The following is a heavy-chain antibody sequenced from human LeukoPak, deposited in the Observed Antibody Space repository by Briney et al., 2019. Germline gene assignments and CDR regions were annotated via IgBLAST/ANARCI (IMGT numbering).Heavy chain of an antibody. J-gene: IGHJ4*02. CDR1: GGSFSGYY. CDR3: ARGRSRLRHYFDH. CDR2: INHSGST. D-gene: IGHD5-12*01. Sequence: SETLSLTCAVYGGSFSGYYWSWIRQPPGKGLEWIGEINHSGSTNYNPSLKSRVTISVDTSKNQFSLKLSSVTAADTAVYYCARGRSRLRHYFDHWGQGTLVTVSS. V-gene: IGHV4-34*01.